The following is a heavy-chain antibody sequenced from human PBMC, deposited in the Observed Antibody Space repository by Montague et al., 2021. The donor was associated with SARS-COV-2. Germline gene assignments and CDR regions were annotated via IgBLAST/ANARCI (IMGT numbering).Heavy chain of an antibody. D-gene: IGHD6-13*01. CDR1: DGSITDRTYY. V-gene: IGHV4-39*01. CDR2: INYSGTT. J-gene: IGHJ4*02. Sequence: SETLSLTCSVSDGSITDRTYYWGCIRQSPGKGLEWIGAINYSGTTYYNPSLKSRVTISLDTAKNQFSLKMTSVTAADTAVYYCARHWGIAAAGNWGQGTLVTVSS. CDR3: ARHWGIAAAGN.